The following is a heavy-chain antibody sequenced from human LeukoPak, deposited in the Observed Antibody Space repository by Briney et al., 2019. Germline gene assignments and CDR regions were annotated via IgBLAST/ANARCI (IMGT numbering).Heavy chain of an antibody. J-gene: IGHJ4*02. CDR2: IYYSGST. D-gene: IGHD3-10*01. Sequence: PSQTLSLTCTLSGASISRYYWSWIRQPPGKGLKWIAFIYYSGSTNYNPSLKSRVTISVDTSKNQFSLKLSSVTAADTAVYYCARLSLDYYGSGSYSFDYWGQGTLVTVSS. CDR3: ARLSLDYYGSGSYSFDY. V-gene: IGHV4-59*08. CDR1: GASISRYY.